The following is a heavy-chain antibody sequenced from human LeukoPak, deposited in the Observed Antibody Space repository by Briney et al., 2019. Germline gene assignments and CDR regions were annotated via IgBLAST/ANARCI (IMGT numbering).Heavy chain of an antibody. V-gene: IGHV4-39*01. Sequence: KASETLSLTCTVSGGSISSTTYYWGWIRQPPGKGLEWIGSIYYSGSTYYNPSLKSRVTISVDMSKNQFSLKLSSVTAADTAVYYCARHSYYDSSGYYYAYWGQGTLVTVSS. J-gene: IGHJ4*02. D-gene: IGHD3-22*01. CDR3: ARHSYYDSSGYYYAY. CDR2: IYYSGST. CDR1: GGSISSTTYY.